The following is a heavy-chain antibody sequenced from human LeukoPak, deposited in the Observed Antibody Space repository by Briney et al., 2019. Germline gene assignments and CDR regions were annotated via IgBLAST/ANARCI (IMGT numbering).Heavy chain of an antibody. D-gene: IGHD2-15*01. Sequence: GGSLRLSCAASGFTFNDYYMSWIRQAPGKGLEWVSYMSSSGTTIYYADSVKGRFTISRDNSKNTLVLQMNSLKAEDTALYFCARDLGRVAHYYFDYWGQGTLITVSS. V-gene: IGHV3-11*04. J-gene: IGHJ4*02. CDR1: GFTFNDYY. CDR2: MSSSGTTI. CDR3: ARDLGRVAHYYFDY.